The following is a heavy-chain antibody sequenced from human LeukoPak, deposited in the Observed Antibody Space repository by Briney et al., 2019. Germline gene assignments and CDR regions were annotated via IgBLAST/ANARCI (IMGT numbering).Heavy chain of an antibody. D-gene: IGHD6-13*01. V-gene: IGHV3-23*01. CDR3: ASSNGADLDY. CDR2: ISGSGGST. J-gene: IGHJ4*02. Sequence: SGGSLRLSCAASGFTFSSYGMSWVRQAPGKGLDWVSAISGSGGSTYYADSVKGRFTISRDNSKNTLYLQMNSLRADDSAVYYCASSNGADLDYWGQGTLVTVSS. CDR1: GFTFSSYG.